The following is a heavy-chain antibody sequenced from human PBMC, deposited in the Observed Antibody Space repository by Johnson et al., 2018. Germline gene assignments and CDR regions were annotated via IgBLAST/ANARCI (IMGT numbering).Heavy chain of an antibody. CDR3: TKAPEEGSSTSCYGDYYYSGMDV. V-gene: IGHV3-33*06. Sequence: VQLVESGGGVVQPGRSLRLSCAASGFTFSTNGMHWVRQAPGKGLEWVAVIWCDGRNKYYGDSVQGRFTVSRHNSKNTLYLQMNRLRAEDTAVYDLTKAPEEGSSTSCYGDYYYSGMDVWGQGTTVTVSS. J-gene: IGHJ6*02. CDR2: IWCDGRNK. CDR1: GFTFSTNG. D-gene: IGHD2-2*01.